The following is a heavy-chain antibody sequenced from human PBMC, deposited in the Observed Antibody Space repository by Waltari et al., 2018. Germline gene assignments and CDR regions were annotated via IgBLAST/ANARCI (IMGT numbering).Heavy chain of an antibody. CDR1: GGSISNNNYY. CDR3: ARPLRFTAWFDP. D-gene: IGHD3-3*01. V-gene: IGHV4-39*01. CDR2: IDYSGST. Sequence: QLQLHASGPGLVKPSETLSLTCNVSGGSISNNNYYWAWIRQPPGKGLEWIGRIDYSGSTDYNPALNSRLTISVDTSKNQFSLKLNSVTAADSAVYYCARPLRFTAWFDPWGQGTLVTVSS. J-gene: IGHJ5*02.